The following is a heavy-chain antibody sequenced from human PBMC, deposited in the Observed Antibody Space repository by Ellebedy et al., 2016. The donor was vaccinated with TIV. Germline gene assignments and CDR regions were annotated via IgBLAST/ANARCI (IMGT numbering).Heavy chain of an antibody. V-gene: IGHV1-2*02. CDR1: GHTFRGYY. J-gene: IGHJ6*02. CDR2: INPNSGGT. Sequence: ASVKVSCKASGHTFRGYYIHWVRQAPGQGLEWMGWINPNSGGTKYEKKFQGRVTMTTETSISTAYMELSRLRSDDTAMYYCARDEVVVANRCYQFYGMDVWGQGTTVTVSS. D-gene: IGHD2-15*01. CDR3: ARDEVVVANRCYQFYGMDV.